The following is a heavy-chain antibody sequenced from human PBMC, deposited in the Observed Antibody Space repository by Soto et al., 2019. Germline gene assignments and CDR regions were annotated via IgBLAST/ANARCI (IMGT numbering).Heavy chain of an antibody. V-gene: IGHV3-13*01. Sequence: PGGSLRLSCAASGLPFSSYDFHWVRQPPGEGLEWVSAIGTGGDTYYQVSVKGRFTISRENAENSVYLQMNSLRAEDTAVYYSGSTNYNPSLKSRVTISVDTSKNQFSLKLSSVTAADTAVYYCARGVVGYCSSTSCYGGYYYYYYMDVWGKGTTVTVSS. CDR3: GSTNYNPSLKSRVTISVDTSKNQFSLKLSSVTAADTAVYYCARGVVGYCSSTSCYGGYYYYYYMDV. J-gene: IGHJ6*03. CDR2: IGTGGDT. CDR1: GLPFSSYD. D-gene: IGHD3-10*01.